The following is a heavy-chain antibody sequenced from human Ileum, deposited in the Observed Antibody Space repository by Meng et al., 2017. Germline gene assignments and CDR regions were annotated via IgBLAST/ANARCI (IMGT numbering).Heavy chain of an antibody. CDR3: ARDPGPTPVDAFVV. Sequence: GSLRLSCVASGVNFNAFGMSWVRQAPGKGLEWVSGISASGYTAYYPDSMKGRFTISRDNSKNTLYLQMYSLSPDDTAVYYCARDPGPTPVDAFVVWGQGKKV. CDR1: GVNFNAFG. D-gene: IGHD2-15*01. V-gene: IGHV3-23*01. CDR2: ISASGYTA. J-gene: IGHJ3*01.